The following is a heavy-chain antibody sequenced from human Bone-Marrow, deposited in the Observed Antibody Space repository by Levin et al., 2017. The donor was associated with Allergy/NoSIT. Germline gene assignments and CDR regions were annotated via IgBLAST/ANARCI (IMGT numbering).Heavy chain of an antibody. V-gene: IGHV3-11*01. J-gene: IGHJ4*02. D-gene: IGHD2-15*01. CDR3: ARGNYCSSGTCYGDY. CDR1: GFTFSDYY. CDR2: IAGSGSTI. Sequence: GESLKISCAASGFTFSDYYMNWIRQAPGKGLEWVSYIAGSGSTIYYADSVKGRFTISRDNAKKSLFLQMNSLRAGDTAVYYCARGNYCSSGTCYGDYWGQGTLVTVSS.